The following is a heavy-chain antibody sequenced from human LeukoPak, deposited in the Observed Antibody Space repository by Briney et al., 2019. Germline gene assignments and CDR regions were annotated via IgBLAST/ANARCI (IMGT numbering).Heavy chain of an antibody. CDR1: GGTFSSYA. J-gene: IGHJ4*02. D-gene: IGHD3-22*01. CDR3: AREADYYDSSVYFDY. CDR2: IIPIFGTA. Sequence: SVKVSCKASGGTFSSYAISWVRQAPGQGLEWMGGIIPIFGTANYAQKFQGRVTITADESTSTAYMGLSSLRSEDTAVYYGAREADYYDSSVYFDYWGQGTLVTVSS. V-gene: IGHV1-69*01.